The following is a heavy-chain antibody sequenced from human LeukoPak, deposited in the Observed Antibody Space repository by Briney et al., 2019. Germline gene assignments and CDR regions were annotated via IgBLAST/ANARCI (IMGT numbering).Heavy chain of an antibody. CDR1: GFPFSSYA. Sequence: GALSLSFAASGFPFSSYAMSWVRQAPGKGLEWDSVISGSGDSIYYADSVKGRFTISRDNSKNTLYLQMKSLGVEDTAVYYSAKESPIFDYWGQGTLVTVSS. J-gene: IGHJ4*02. CDR2: ISGSGDSI. CDR3: AKESPIFDY. V-gene: IGHV3-23*01.